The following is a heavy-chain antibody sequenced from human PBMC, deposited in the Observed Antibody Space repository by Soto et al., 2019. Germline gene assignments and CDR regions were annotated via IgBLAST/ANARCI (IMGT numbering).Heavy chain of an antibody. CDR1: GFTFSSYG. CDR2: ISYDGSNK. Sequence: GGSLRLSCAASGFTFSSYGMHWVRQAPGKGLEWVAVISYDGSNKYYADSVKGRFTISRDNSKNTLYLQMNSLRAEDTAVYYCAKSKYSSSHYFDYWGQGTLVTVSS. CDR3: AKSKYSSSHYFDY. J-gene: IGHJ4*02. V-gene: IGHV3-30*18. D-gene: IGHD6-13*01.